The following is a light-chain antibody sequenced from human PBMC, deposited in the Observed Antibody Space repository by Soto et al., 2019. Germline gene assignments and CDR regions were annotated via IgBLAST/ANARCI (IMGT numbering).Light chain of an antibody. J-gene: IGKJ5*01. V-gene: IGKV3-11*01. CDR1: QSVSNY. CDR3: QHRGT. Sequence: IVLTQSPATLSLSPGERATVSCRASQSVSNYLGWYQQKPGQAPRLLIYDASNRATGIPARFSGSGSGTDFTLTISSLEPEDFAVYYCQHRGTFGQGTRLEIK. CDR2: DAS.